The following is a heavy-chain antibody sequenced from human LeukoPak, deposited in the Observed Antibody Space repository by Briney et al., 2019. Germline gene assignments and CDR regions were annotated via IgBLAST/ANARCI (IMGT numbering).Heavy chain of an antibody. CDR2: INPNTGGT. D-gene: IGHD3-22*01. V-gene: IGHV1-2*02. CDR1: GHTFTGYY. CDR3: ADTDSSGLGGAFDI. J-gene: IGHJ3*02. Sequence: VKVSCKAPGHTFTGYYIHWVRQAPGKGLEWMGWINPNTGGTNYAQKFQGRVTMTRDTSISTAYMELSSLRSDDTAVYYCADTDSSGLGGAFDIWGQGRMVTVSS.